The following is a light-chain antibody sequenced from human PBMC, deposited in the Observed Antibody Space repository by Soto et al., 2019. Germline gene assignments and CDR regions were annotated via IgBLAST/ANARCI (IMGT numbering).Light chain of an antibody. V-gene: IGKV1-39*01. J-gene: IGKJ2*01. CDR2: AAS. CDR1: QSIRSS. CDR3: QQSYSTPYT. Sequence: DIQMTQSPSSLSASVGERVTITCRSSQSIRSSLNWYHQKPGKAPKLLIYAASSLQSGVPSRFSGSGSGTDFTLTISSLQPEDCATYFCQQSYSTPYTFGQGTKLEIK.